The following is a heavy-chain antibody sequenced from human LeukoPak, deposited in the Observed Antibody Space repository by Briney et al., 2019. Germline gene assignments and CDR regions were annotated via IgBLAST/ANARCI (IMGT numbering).Heavy chain of an antibody. Sequence: SETLSLTCTVSGGSTSSYYWSWIRQPPGKGLEWIGYIYYSGSTKYNPSLKSGGTISVETNKNQFSLKLRSVTAADTAVDYCTGGDYEGNSFDLWGQGTLVTVSS. V-gene: IGHV4-59*01. CDR3: TGGDYEGNSFDL. J-gene: IGHJ5*02. D-gene: IGHD4-17*01. CDR2: IYYSGST. CDR1: GGSTSSYY.